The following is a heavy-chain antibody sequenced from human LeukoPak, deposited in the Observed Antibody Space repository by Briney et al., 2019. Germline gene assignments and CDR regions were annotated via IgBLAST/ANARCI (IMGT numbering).Heavy chain of an antibody. J-gene: IGHJ4*02. Sequence: GGSLRLSCAASGFTFSSYGMHWARQAPGKGLEWVTFIRYDGNVKYYADSVKGRFTSSRDNSKSTLYLQMNSLRGEDSAVYYCVKENGGPNDYWGQGTLVTVSS. CDR1: GFTFSSYG. CDR2: IRYDGNVK. D-gene: IGHD2-15*01. CDR3: VKENGGPNDY. V-gene: IGHV3-30*02.